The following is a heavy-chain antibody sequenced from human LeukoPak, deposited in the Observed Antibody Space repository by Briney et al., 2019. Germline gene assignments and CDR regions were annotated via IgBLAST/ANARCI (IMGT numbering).Heavy chain of an antibody. D-gene: IGHD2-15*01. CDR3: ARIYCSGDTCYPRDAFDV. CDR1: ANSIISGYY. V-gene: IGHV4-38-2*02. J-gene: IGHJ3*01. CDR2: IHYRGNT. Sequence: SEALSLTCTVSANSIISGYYWGRIRQTPGKGLEWIGTIHYRGNTYYNPPLKSRVTISVDTSKNQFSLKLTSVTAADTAVYYCARIYCSGDTCYPRDAFDVWAEGQWSPSLQ.